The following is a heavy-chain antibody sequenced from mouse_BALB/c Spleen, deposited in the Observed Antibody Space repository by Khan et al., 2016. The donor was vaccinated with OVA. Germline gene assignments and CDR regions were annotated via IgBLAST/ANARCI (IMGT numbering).Heavy chain of an antibody. CDR1: GYTFTTYT. Sequence: QVQLQQSGAELARPGASVKMSCKASGYTFTTYTMHWVKQRPGQGLEWIGYINPSHGYTTYNQKFKDKSTLTADKSSSTAYMQLSSLTSDYSAVYYCAREGAYYRSDGWFSYWGQGTLVTVSA. CDR3: AREGAYYRSDGWFSY. J-gene: IGHJ3*01. V-gene: IGHV1-4*01. D-gene: IGHD2-14*01. CDR2: INPSHGYT.